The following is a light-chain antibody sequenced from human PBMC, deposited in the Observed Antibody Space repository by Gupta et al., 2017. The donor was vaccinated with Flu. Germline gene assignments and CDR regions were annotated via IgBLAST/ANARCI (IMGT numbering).Light chain of an antibody. CDR2: AAS. CDR1: QDISNH. V-gene: IGKV1-27*01. J-gene: IGKJ2*03. CDR3: QKYYSAPYG. Sequence: DIQMTQSPSSLSASIGDRVTITCRASQDISNHLAWYQQKPGQAPKVLIYAASTLQSGVPSRFSGSGSGTDFTLTIGSLQPEDVATYHCQKYYSAPYGFGQGTKLEIK.